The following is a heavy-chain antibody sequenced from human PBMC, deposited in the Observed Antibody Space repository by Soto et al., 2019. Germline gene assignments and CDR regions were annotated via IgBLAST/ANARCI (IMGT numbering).Heavy chain of an antibody. V-gene: IGHV3-23*01. CDR1: GFTFSSYA. CDR3: AKDRAVWFGELSIHYYYYYYGMDV. Sequence: GGSLRLSCAASGFTFSSYAMSWVRQAPGKGLEWVSAISGSGGSTYYADSVKGRFTISRDNSKNTLYLQMNSLRAEDTAVYYCAKDRAVWFGELSIHYYYYYYGMDVWGQGTTVTVSS. J-gene: IGHJ6*02. D-gene: IGHD3-10*01. CDR2: ISGSGGST.